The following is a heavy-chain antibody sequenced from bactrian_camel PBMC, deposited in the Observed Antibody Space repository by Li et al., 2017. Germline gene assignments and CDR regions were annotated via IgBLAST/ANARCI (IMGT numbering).Heavy chain of an antibody. CDR1: GITFHNSD. J-gene: IGHJ6*01. CDR3: AAAGLSCRVSPLRVGDFPYWSQGTQVTVSTGESSSPPTGRIGY. V-gene: IGHV3S63*01. CDR2: LRTDGSR. Sequence: VQLVESGGRSVQAGGSLSLSCSGAGITFHNSDVGWYRQGPGGECELVSSLRTDGSRYYADSVKGRFTISQDNAKKTVYLQMNSLKPEDTAMYYCAAAGLSCRVSPLRVGDFPYWSQGTQVTVSTGESSSPPTGRIGYWDQGTQVTVS. D-gene: IGHD5*01.